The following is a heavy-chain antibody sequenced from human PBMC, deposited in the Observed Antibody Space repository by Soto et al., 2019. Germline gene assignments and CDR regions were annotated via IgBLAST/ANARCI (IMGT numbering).Heavy chain of an antibody. D-gene: IGHD2-8*01. V-gene: IGHV1-18*01. CDR3: AKNGHPPYYYYGLDV. CDR1: GYTFTRYG. J-gene: IGHJ6*02. Sequence: QGHLVQSGAEVKKPGTSVKVSCKASGYTFTRYGISWVRQAPGQGLEWMGWISGYNGDTNYAQNLQGRVTMTIATATSTAYMELRSLTSDDTAVYYCAKNGHPPYYYYGLDVWGQGTTVTVSS. CDR2: ISGYNGDT.